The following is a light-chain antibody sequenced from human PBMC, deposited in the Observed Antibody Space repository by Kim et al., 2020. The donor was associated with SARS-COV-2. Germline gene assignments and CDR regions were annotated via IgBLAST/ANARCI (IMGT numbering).Light chain of an antibody. CDR3: QQYGSSPRLT. CDR2: GAS. CDR1: QSVSSSY. Sequence: PGERATLSCRASQSVSSSYLAWYQQKPGQAPRLLIYGASSRATGIPDRFSGSGSGTDFTLTISRLEPEDFAVYYCQQYGSSPRLTFGGGTKVEIK. J-gene: IGKJ4*01. V-gene: IGKV3-20*01.